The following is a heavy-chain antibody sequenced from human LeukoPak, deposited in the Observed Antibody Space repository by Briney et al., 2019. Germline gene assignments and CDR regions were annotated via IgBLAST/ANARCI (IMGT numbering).Heavy chain of an antibody. Sequence: GESLKISCKGSAYSFASYWIGWVRQMPGKGLEWMGIIYPGDSDTRYSPSFQGQVTISADKSISTAYLQWSSLKASDTAMYYCARHVDGLVVAATQYYYYYMDVWGKGTTVTVSS. V-gene: IGHV5-51*01. CDR3: ARHVDGLVVAATQYYYYYMDV. CDR2: IYPGDSDT. CDR1: AYSFASYW. D-gene: IGHD2-15*01. J-gene: IGHJ6*03.